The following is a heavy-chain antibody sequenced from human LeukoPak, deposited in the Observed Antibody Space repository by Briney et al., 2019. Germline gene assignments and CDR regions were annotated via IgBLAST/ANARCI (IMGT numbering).Heavy chain of an antibody. J-gene: IGHJ3*02. V-gene: IGHV4-39*01. CDR2: SYYSGST. CDR3: ARRPGRYYDDSSGSDAFDI. D-gene: IGHD3-22*01. Sequence: SETLSLTCTVSGGSISSSDYYWGWIRQPPGKGLEWIGNSYYSGSTYYNPSLKSRVTISVDTSKNQFSLKLSSVTAADTAVYYCARRPGRYYDDSSGSDAFDICGQGTLVTVSS. CDR1: GGSISSSDYY.